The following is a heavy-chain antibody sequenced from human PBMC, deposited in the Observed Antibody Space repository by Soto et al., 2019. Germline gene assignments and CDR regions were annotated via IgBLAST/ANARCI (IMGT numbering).Heavy chain of an antibody. D-gene: IGHD3-10*01. CDR2: IYYSGST. CDR1: GGSISSGGYY. V-gene: IGHV4-31*03. Sequence: QVQLQESGPGLVKPSQTLSLTCTVSGGSISSGGYYWSWIRQHPGKGLEWIGYIYYSGSTHYNPSLKIGITISVDTFKNQFSLKLSSVTAAYTAVYYCARRSSTMVRGVIAWYFYLWGRGTLVTVSS. J-gene: IGHJ2*01. CDR3: ARRSSTMVRGVIAWYFYL.